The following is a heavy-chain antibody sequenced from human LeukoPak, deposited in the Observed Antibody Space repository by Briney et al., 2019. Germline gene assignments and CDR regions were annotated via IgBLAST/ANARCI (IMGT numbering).Heavy chain of an antibody. V-gene: IGHV1-2*02. CDR1: GYTFTGYY. CDR2: INPNSGGT. D-gene: IGHD5-24*01. Sequence: ASVKVSCKASGYTFTGYYMHWVRQAPGQGLEWMGWINPNSGGTNYAQKFQGRVTMTRDTSISTAYMELSRLRSDDTAVYYCARGHWTISHRYYMDVWGKGTTVTVSS. J-gene: IGHJ6*03. CDR3: ARGHWTISHRYYMDV.